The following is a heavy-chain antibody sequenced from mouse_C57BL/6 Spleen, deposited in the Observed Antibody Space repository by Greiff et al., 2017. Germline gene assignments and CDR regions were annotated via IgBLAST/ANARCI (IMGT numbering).Heavy chain of an antibody. D-gene: IGHD2-4*01. J-gene: IGHJ3*01. Sequence: EVKLVESGEGLVKPGGSLKLSCAASGFTFSSYAMSWVRQTPEKRLEWVAYISSGGDYIYYADTVKGRFTISRDNARNTLYLQMSSLKSEDTAMYYCTRVYYDYGFAYWGQGTLVTVSA. CDR1: GFTFSSYA. CDR3: TRVYYDYGFAY. V-gene: IGHV5-9-1*02. CDR2: ISSGGDYI.